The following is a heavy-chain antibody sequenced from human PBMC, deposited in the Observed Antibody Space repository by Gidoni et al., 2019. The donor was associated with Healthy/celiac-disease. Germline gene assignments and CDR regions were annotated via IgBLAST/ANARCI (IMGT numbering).Heavy chain of an antibody. D-gene: IGHD2-21*01. V-gene: IGHV1-69*13. Sequence: VKVSCKASGGTFSSYAISWVRQAPVKGLEWMGGIIPIFGTANYAQKFQGRVTITADESTSTAYMELSSLRSEDTALYCCARATREYCGHFDYWGQGTLVTVSS. CDR2: IIPIFGTA. CDR3: ARATREYCGHFDY. J-gene: IGHJ4*02. CDR1: GGTFSSYA.